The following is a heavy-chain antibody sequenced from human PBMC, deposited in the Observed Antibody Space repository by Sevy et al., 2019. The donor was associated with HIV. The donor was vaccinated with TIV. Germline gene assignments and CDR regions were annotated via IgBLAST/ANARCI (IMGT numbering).Heavy chain of an antibody. D-gene: IGHD4-17*01. CDR1: GFTFSSYE. CDR3: ARVGVQTTDYYYYYGMDV. J-gene: IGHJ6*02. CDR2: ISSSGSTI. V-gene: IGHV3-48*03. Sequence: GGSLRLSCAASGFTFSSYEMNWVRQAPGKGLEWVSYISSSGSTIYYADSVKGRFTISRDNAKNSRYLQMNSLRAEDTAVYYCARVGVQTTDYYYYYGMDVWGQGTTVTVSS.